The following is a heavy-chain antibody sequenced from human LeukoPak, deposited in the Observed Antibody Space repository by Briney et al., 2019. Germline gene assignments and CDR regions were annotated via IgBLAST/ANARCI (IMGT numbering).Heavy chain of an antibody. V-gene: IGHV1-8*03. CDR3: ARDPGGGAPDV. Sequence: ASVKVSCKASGGTFSSYAISWVRQAPGQGLEWMGWMNPNSGNTGYAQKFQGRVTITRNTSISTAYMELSSLRSEDTAVYYCARDPGGGAPDVWGKGTTVTVSS. CDR1: GGTFSSYA. D-gene: IGHD3-16*01. J-gene: IGHJ6*04. CDR2: MNPNSGNT.